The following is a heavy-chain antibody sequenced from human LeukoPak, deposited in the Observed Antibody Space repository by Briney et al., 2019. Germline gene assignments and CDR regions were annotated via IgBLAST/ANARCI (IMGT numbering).Heavy chain of an antibody. V-gene: IGHV4-59*08. D-gene: IGHD3-22*01. CDR3: ARSKRFGGYSYYFDY. J-gene: IGHJ4*02. Sequence: SETLSLTCTVSGGSISTYYWSWIRQSPGKGLEWIGYIYYSGSTNYNPSLKSRVTISADTSKNQFSLKLSSVTAADTAVYYCARSKRFGGYSYYFDYWGQGTLVTVSS. CDR1: GGSISTYY. CDR2: IYYSGST.